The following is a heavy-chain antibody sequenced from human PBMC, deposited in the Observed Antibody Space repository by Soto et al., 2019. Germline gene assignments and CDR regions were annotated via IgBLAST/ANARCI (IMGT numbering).Heavy chain of an antibody. J-gene: IGHJ6*02. CDR3: PGGGPLSHPEIVVVEAATPDYYYYGMDV. CDR2: IIPIFGTA. D-gene: IGHD2-15*01. CDR1: GGTFSSYA. Sequence: QVQLVQSGAEVKKPGSSVKVSCKASGGTFSSYAISWVRQAPGQGLEWMGGIIPIFGTANYAQKFQGRVTITADESTSTAYLNLSSRRYEATDLYYCPGGGPLSHPEIVVVEAATPDYYYYGMDVWGQGTTVTVSS. V-gene: IGHV1-69*01.